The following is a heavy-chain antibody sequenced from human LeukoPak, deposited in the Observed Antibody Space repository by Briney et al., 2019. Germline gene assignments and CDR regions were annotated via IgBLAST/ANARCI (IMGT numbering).Heavy chain of an antibody. CDR2: IIPIFGTA. J-gene: IGHJ4*02. CDR1: GGTFSSYA. V-gene: IGHV1-69*06. D-gene: IGHD3-10*01. Sequence: SVKVSCKASGGTFSSYAISWVRQAPGQGLEWMGGIIPIFGTANYAQKFQGRVTITADKSTSTAYMELSSLRSEDTAVYYCASSGEGGEYFDYWGQGTLVTVSS. CDR3: ASSGEGGEYFDY.